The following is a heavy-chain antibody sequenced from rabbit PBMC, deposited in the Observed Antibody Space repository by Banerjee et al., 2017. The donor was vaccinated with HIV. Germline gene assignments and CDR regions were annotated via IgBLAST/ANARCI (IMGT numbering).Heavy chain of an antibody. Sequence: QEQLVESGGGLVKPEGSLKLTCTASGFSFSNSYVMCWVRRAPGKGLEWIACINAVTGKAVYASWANGRFSFSKTSSTTVTLQLTSLTAAATATYFFARDACSSFSSYGLSLWGPGTLVTVS. J-gene: IGHJ3*01. D-gene: IGHD6-1*01. CDR3: ARDACSSFSSYGLSL. CDR1: GFSFSNSYV. V-gene: IGHV1S45*01. CDR2: INAVTGKA.